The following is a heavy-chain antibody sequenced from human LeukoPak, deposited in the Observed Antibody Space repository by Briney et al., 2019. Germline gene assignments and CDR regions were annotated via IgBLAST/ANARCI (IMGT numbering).Heavy chain of an antibody. CDR1: GFTFTTYS. CDR2: ISSSSGYI. J-gene: IGHJ6*03. D-gene: IGHD3-10*01. V-gene: IGHV3-21*01. Sequence: PGGSLRLSCAASGFTFTTYSMNWVRQAPGKGLEWVSSISSSSGYIYYADSVKGRFTISRDNAKTSLYLQMNSLRAEDTAVYYCARYYGSGSYYYYYYYMDVWGKGTTVTVSS. CDR3: ARYYGSGSYYYYYYYMDV.